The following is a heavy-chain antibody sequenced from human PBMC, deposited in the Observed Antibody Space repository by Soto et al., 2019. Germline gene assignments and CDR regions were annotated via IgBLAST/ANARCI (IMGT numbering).Heavy chain of an antibody. D-gene: IGHD3-16*02. Sequence: SETLSLTCAVYGGSFNGYYWSWIRQPPGKGLEWIGEINHSGSTNYNPSLKSRVTISVDTSKNQFSLKLSSVTAADTAVYYCARSGEYDYVWGSYRFGGYHLYWGQGTLVTVSS. J-gene: IGHJ4*02. V-gene: IGHV4-34*01. CDR2: INHSGST. CDR3: ARSGEYDYVWGSYRFGGYHLY. CDR1: GGSFNGYY.